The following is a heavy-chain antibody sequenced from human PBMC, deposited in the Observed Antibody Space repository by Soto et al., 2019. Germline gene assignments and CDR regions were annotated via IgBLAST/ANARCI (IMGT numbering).Heavy chain of an antibody. CDR2: IIPIFGTA. V-gene: IGHV1-69*13. Sequence: SVKVSCKASGGTFSSYAISWVRQAPGQGLEWMGGIIPIFGTANYAQKFQGRVTITADESTSTAYMELSSLRSEDTAVYYCARDYDSSGAGYYYYGIDVWGQGTTVTAP. J-gene: IGHJ6*02. CDR3: ARDYDSSGAGYYYYGIDV. D-gene: IGHD3-22*01. CDR1: GGTFSSYA.